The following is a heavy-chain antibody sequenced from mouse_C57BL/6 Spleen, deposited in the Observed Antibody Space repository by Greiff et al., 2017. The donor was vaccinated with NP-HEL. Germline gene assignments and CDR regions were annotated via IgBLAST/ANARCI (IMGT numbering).Heavy chain of an antibody. D-gene: IGHD3-2*02. CDR2: IDPENGDT. CDR1: GFNIKDDY. J-gene: IGHJ4*01. CDR3: TTGQATDYYAMDY. Sequence: EVQLQQSGAELVRPGASVKLSCTASGFNIKDDYMHWVKQRPEQGLEWIGWIDPENGDTEYASKFQGKATITADTSSNTAYLQLSSLTSEDTAVYYCTTGQATDYYAMDYWGQGTSVTVSS. V-gene: IGHV14-4*01.